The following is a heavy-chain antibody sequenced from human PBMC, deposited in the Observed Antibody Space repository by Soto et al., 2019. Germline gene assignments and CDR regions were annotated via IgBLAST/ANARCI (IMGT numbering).Heavy chain of an antibody. V-gene: IGHV4-39*07. J-gene: IGHJ4*02. Sequence: QLQLQESGPGLVKPSETLSLTCTVSGGSISSSSYYWGWIRQPPGKGLEWIGSIYYSGSTNYNPSLKSRVTISVDTSKNQFSLKLSSVTAADTAVYYCARDRGYSSSSGFFYWGQGTLVTVSS. CDR3: ARDRGYSSSSGFFY. CDR2: IYYSGST. D-gene: IGHD6-6*01. CDR1: GGSISSSSYY.